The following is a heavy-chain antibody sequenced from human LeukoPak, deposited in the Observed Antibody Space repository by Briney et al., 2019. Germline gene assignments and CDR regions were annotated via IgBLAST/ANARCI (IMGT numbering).Heavy chain of an antibody. V-gene: IGHV4-34*01. Sequence: SETLSLTCAVYGGSFSGYYWSWIRQPPGKGLEWIGEINHSGSTNYNPSLKSRVTISVDTSKNQFSLKLSSVTAADTAVYYCARRSGYDSLYYYMDVWGKGTTVTISS. CDR1: GGSFSGYY. D-gene: IGHD5-12*01. CDR2: INHSGST. CDR3: ARRSGYDSLYYYMDV. J-gene: IGHJ6*03.